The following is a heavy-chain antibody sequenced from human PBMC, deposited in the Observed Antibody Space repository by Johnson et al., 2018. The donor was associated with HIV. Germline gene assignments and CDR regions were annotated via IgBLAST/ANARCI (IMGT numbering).Heavy chain of an antibody. CDR1: GFTVSSNY. J-gene: IGHJ3*02. Sequence: VQLVESGGGLVQPGGSLRLYCAASGFTVSSNYMSWVRQAPGKGLEWVAYIRQDGGERYYVDSVKGRFTISRDNAKNSLYLQMNSLRAEDTGLYYCARAKVGGEAFDIRGQGTMVTVAS. V-gene: IGHV3-7*03. CDR2: IRQDGGER. CDR3: ARAKVGGEAFDI. D-gene: IGHD1-26*01.